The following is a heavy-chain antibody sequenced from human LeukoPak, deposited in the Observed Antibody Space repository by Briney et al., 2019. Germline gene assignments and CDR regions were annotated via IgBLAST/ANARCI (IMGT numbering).Heavy chain of an antibody. CDR2: IYHSGTT. J-gene: IGHJ4*02. Sequence: SETLSLTCAVSGHSISSGYYWGWIRQPPGKGLEWIGSIYHSGTTYYNPSLTSRVTISVDTSKNHFSLKVNSVTAADTAVYYCAKPQSSLSHFYDSWGQGTLVTVSS. D-gene: IGHD6-6*01. CDR1: GHSISSGYY. CDR3: AKPQSSLSHFYDS. V-gene: IGHV4-38-2*01.